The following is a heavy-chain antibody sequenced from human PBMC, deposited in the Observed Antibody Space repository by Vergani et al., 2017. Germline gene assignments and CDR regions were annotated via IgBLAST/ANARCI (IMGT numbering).Heavy chain of an antibody. Sequence: QVQLVQSGAEVKKPGASVKVSCKASGYTFTGYYMHWVRQAPGQGLEWMGWINPNSGGTNYAQKFQGRVTMTRDTSISTAYMELSRLRSEDTAVYYCARDRERSIAVAGMAFDYWGQGTLVTVSS. CDR3: ARDRERSIAVAGMAFDY. J-gene: IGHJ4*02. D-gene: IGHD6-19*01. CDR1: GYTFTGYY. V-gene: IGHV1-2*02. CDR2: INPNSGGT.